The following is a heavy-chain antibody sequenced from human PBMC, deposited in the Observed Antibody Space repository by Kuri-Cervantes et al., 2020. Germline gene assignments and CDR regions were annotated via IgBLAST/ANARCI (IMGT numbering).Heavy chain of an antibody. CDR3: ARDRTLWFGTGYGMDV. Sequence: SVKVSCKASGGTFSSYAISWVRQAPGRGLEWMGGIIPIFGTANYAQKFQGRVTITADESTSTAYMELSSLRSEDTAVYYCARDRTLWFGTGYGMDVWGQGTTVTVSS. D-gene: IGHD3-10*01. J-gene: IGHJ6*02. CDR2: IIPIFGTA. CDR1: GGTFSSYA. V-gene: IGHV1-69*13.